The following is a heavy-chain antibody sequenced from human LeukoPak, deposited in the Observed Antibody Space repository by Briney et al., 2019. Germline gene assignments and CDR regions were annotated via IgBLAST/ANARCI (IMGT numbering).Heavy chain of an antibody. J-gene: IGHJ4*02. V-gene: IGHV3-20*04. Sequence: GGSLRLSCAASGFTFDDYGMSWVRQAPGKGLEWVSGINWNGGSTGYADSVKGRFTISRDNAKNSLYQQMNSLRAEDTALYYCARMITFGGVIPYYFDYWGQGTLVTVSS. CDR2: INWNGGST. CDR3: ARMITFGGVIPYYFDY. D-gene: IGHD3-16*02. CDR1: GFTFDDYG.